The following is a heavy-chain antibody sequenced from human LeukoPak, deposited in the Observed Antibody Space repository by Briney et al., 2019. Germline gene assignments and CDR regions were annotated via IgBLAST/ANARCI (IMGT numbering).Heavy chain of an antibody. V-gene: IGHV3-30*04. CDR1: GFTFSDYA. D-gene: IGHD3-22*01. Sequence: GGSLRLSCAASGFTFSDYAMHWVRQAPGKGLEWVAVIWYDGSNKYYADSVKGRFTISRDNSKNTLYLQMNSLRAEDTAVYYCAKEMIRVPMDYWGQGTLVTVSS. CDR2: IWYDGSNK. J-gene: IGHJ4*02. CDR3: AKEMIRVPMDY.